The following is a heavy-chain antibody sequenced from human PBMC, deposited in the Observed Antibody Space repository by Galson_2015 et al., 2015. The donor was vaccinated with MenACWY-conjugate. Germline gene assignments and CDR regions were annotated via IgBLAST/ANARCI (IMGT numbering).Heavy chain of an antibody. CDR3: AKTGGPIAVVLAAAPDNPLGY. J-gene: IGHJ4*02. CDR2: ISDRADKT. V-gene: IGHV3-23*01. CDR1: GFTFDNYA. Sequence: SLRLSCAASGFTFDNYAMTWVRQTPGKGLEWVSSISDRADKTFYADSVKGRFPISRDNSKNMLFLDLDRLSADDTAIYYCAKTGGPIAVVLAAAPDNPLGYWGQGTPVTVSS. D-gene: IGHD2-15*01.